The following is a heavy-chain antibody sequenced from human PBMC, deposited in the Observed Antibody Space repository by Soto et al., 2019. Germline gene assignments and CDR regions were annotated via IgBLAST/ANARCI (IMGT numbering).Heavy chain of an antibody. CDR2: ISAYNGNT. CDR1: GYTFTSYG. J-gene: IGHJ6*02. D-gene: IGHD3-10*01. CDR3: ARGGGEVLLWFGEFTYYYYGMDV. Sequence: RASVKVSCKASGYTFTSYGISWVRQAPGQGLEWMGWISAYNGNTNYAQKLQGRVTMTTDTSTSTAYMELRSLRSDDTAVYYCARGGGEVLLWFGEFTYYYYGMDVWGQGTTVTVSS. V-gene: IGHV1-18*04.